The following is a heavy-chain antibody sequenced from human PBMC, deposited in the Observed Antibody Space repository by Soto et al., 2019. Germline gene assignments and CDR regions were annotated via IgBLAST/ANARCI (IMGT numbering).Heavy chain of an antibody. CDR2: LNPNSGGT. CDR3: AIDRREQWLVSFDY. V-gene: IGHV1-2*02. D-gene: IGHD6-19*01. J-gene: IGHJ4*02. CDR1: GYTFTCYY. Sequence: QVQLVQSGAEVKKPWASVKVSCKASGYTFTCYYMHWVRQAPGQGLEWMGWLNPNSGGTNYAQKFQGRVTMTRDTSISTAYMEVSRLRSDDTAVYYCAIDRREQWLVSFDYWGQGTLVTVSS.